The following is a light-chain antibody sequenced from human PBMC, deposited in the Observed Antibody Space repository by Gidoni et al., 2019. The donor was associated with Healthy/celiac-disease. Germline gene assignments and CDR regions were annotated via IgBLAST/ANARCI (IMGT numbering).Light chain of an antibody. CDR1: QDVSNH. CDR2: FAS. Sequence: DIQLPQSPSFLSASVGDSVTITCRASQDVSNHLAWYQQKPGNAPKLLMYFASTLQSGVPSRFSGSGSGTEFTLTISSLQPEDFATYYCQQLEYAPITFGGGTKVEIK. CDR3: QQLEYAPIT. J-gene: IGKJ4*01. V-gene: IGKV1-9*01.